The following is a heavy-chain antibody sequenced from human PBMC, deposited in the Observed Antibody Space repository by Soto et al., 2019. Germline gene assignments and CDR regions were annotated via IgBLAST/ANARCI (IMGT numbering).Heavy chain of an antibody. V-gene: IGHV3-66*01. CDR3: TRDDVHFNGDRYYGVPMDV. CDR1: GFSVSSKY. Sequence: EVQLVESGGDLVQPGGSLRLSCAASGFSVSSKYMSWVRQAPGKGLEWVSLIQSGGTTYYAGSVKGRFTLSRDYSENPLVLQMNSLRVEDTAVYSCTRDDVHFNGDRYYGVPMDVWGKGTTVTVSA. J-gene: IGHJ6*04. D-gene: IGHD2-8*01. CDR2: IQSGGTT.